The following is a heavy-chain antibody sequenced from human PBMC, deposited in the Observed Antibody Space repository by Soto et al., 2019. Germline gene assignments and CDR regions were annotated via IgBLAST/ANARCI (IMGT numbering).Heavy chain of an antibody. CDR2: ISGSGGST. D-gene: IGHD3-22*01. J-gene: IGHJ5*02. V-gene: IGHV3-23*01. Sequence: GGSLSLSCAASGFTFSSYAMSWVRQAPGKGLEWVSAISGSGGSTYYADSVKGRFTISRDNSKNTLYLQMNSLRAEDTAVYYCAKETYDSSGYYFVDWFDPWGQGTLVTVSS. CDR3: AKETYDSSGYYFVDWFDP. CDR1: GFTFSSYA.